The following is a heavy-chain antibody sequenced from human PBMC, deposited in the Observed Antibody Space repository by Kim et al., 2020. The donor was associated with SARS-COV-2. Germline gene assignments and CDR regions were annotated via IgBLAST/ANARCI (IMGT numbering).Heavy chain of an antibody. D-gene: IGHD1-26*01. J-gene: IGHJ5*02. CDR3: ARARGLRSYFDL. CDR1: VGSFSGYY. CDR2: VTYSGDT. V-gene: IGHV4-34*01. Sequence: SETLSLTCAVYVGSFSGYYWSWIRQPPGKGLECIGEVTYSGDTTYNPSLGGRVTISIDTSKNQFSLKLTSVTAADTAIYYCARARGLRSYFDLWGRGTPVTVSS.